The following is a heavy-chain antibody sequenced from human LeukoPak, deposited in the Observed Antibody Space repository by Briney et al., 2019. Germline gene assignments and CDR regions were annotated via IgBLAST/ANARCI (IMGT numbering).Heavy chain of an antibody. CDR2: ISGSGGST. CDR1: GFTSSSYA. Sequence: GGSLRLSCAASGFTSSSYAMSWVRQAPGKGLEWVSAISGSGGSTYYADSVKGRFTISRDNSKNTLYLQMNSLRAEDTAVYYCAGDMVRGVRGVYWGQGTLVTVSS. V-gene: IGHV3-23*01. D-gene: IGHD3-10*01. J-gene: IGHJ4*02. CDR3: AGDMVRGVRGVY.